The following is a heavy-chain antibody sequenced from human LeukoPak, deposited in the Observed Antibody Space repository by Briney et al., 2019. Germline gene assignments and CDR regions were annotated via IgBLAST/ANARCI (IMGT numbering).Heavy chain of an antibody. J-gene: IGHJ4*02. Sequence: GGSLRLSCAASGFTFTTYWLGWVRQPPGKGLEWVANIKQDGTEKYYVDSVKGRFTISRDNAKNSLYLQMNSLRAEDTAVYYCASTEGDWGQGTLVTVSS. CDR2: IKQDGTEK. CDR1: GFTFTTYW. CDR3: ASTEGD. V-gene: IGHV3-7*01.